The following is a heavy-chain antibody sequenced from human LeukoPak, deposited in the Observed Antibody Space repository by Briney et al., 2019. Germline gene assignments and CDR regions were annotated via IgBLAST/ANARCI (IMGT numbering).Heavy chain of an antibody. Sequence: GASVKVSCKATGYTFTSYGISWVRQAPGQGLEWMGWISAYNGNTNYAQTLQGGVTMTPDTSTSRAYMDLRRLTSDDTGVYYCARVTFTDDAFDIWGQGTMVTVSS. V-gene: IGHV1-18*01. D-gene: IGHD1-20*01. CDR2: ISAYNGNT. J-gene: IGHJ3*02. CDR3: ARVTFTDDAFDI. CDR1: GYTFTSYG.